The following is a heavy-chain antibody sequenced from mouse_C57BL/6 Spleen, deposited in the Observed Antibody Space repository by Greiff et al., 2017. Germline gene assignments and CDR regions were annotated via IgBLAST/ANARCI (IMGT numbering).Heavy chain of an antibody. Sequence: EVKLMESGGGLVKPGGSLKLSCAASGFTFSDYGMHWVRQAPEKGLEWVAYISSGSSTIYYADTVKGRFTISRDNAKTTLFLQMTSLRSADTAMYYCARPPITTVVDYYAMDYWGQGTSVTVSS. V-gene: IGHV5-17*01. CDR2: ISSGSSTI. D-gene: IGHD1-1*01. J-gene: IGHJ4*01. CDR3: ARPPITTVVDYYAMDY. CDR1: GFTFSDYG.